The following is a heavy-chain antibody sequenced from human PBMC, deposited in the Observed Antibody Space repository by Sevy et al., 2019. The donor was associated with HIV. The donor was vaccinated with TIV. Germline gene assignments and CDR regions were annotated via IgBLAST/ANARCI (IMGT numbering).Heavy chain of an antibody. Sequence: SETLSLTCTVSGGSISSYYWSWIRQPPGKGLEWIGYIYYSGSTNYNPSLKSRVTISVDTSKNQFSLKLSSVTAADTAVYYCARAVGDCSGGSYYLNWFDPWGQGTLVTVSS. CDR3: ARAVGDCSGGSYYLNWFDP. CDR2: IYYSGST. V-gene: IGHV4-59*13. CDR1: GGSISSYY. J-gene: IGHJ5*02. D-gene: IGHD2-15*01.